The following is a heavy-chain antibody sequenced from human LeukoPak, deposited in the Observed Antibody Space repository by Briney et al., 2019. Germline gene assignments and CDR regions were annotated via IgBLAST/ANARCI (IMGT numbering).Heavy chain of an antibody. J-gene: IGHJ6*03. D-gene: IGHD6-13*01. V-gene: IGHV4-59*01. CDR2: IYYSGST. CDR1: GGSISSYY. CDR3: ASMGSSSNYYYYYMDV. Sequence: PSETLSLTCTVSGGSISSYYWSWLRQPPGKGLEWIGYIYYSGSTNYNPSLKSRVTISVDTSKNQFSLKLSSVTAADTAVYYCASMGSSSNYYYYYMDVWGKGTTVTVSS.